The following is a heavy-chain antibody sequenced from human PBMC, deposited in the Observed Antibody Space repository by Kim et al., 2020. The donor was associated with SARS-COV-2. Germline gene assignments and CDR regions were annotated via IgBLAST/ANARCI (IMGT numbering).Heavy chain of an antibody. J-gene: IGHJ4*02. V-gene: IGHV3-9*01. CDR3: AKDQEWLDHSFDY. CDR2: ISWNSGSI. Sequence: GGSLRLSCAASGFTFDDYAMHWVRQAPGKSLEWVSGISWNSGSIGYADSVKGRFTISRDNAKNSLYLQMNSLRAEDTALYYCAKDQEWLDHSFDYWGQGTLVTVSS. D-gene: IGHD6-19*01. CDR1: GFTFDDYA.